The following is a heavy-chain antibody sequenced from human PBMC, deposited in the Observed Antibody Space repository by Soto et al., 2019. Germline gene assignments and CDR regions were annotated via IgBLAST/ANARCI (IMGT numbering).Heavy chain of an antibody. J-gene: IGHJ2*01. CDR2: INDRGSI. Sequence: QVQLQQWGAGPLRPLETLSLTCGASGGSFSGYYWAWIRQSPGKGLGWIGEINDRGSINYNPSLKSRVSISVDTSKNHYSLSLRSVTAADTAVYYCARESHDILTGPPWVWYFDLWGRGTLVTVSS. V-gene: IGHV4-34*01. CDR3: ARESHDILTGPPWVWYFDL. D-gene: IGHD3-9*01. CDR1: GGSFSGYY.